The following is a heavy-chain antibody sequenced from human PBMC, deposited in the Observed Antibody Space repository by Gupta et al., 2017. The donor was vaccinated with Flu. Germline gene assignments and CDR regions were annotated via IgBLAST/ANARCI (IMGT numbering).Heavy chain of an antibody. J-gene: IGHJ4*02. CDR2: IYWDDDK. CDR1: GFSLSTRGVG. D-gene: IGHD3-22*01. CDR3: EHIHYDGSGSYHRGGFAS. Sequence: QITLKESGPTLVKPTQTLTLTCTFSGFSLSTRGVGVGWIRQPPGKALEWLALIYWDDDKRYSPSLKSGRTITKDTSKKQVVRRMPNMDTVETGTYVCEHIHYDGSGSYHRGGFASGGQGTLVTVSS. V-gene: IGHV2-5*02.